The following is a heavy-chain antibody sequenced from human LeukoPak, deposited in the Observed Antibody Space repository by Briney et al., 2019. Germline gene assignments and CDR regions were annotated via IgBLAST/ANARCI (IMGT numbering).Heavy chain of an antibody. D-gene: IGHD6-6*01. CDR2: ISWDGGST. CDR1: GFTFDDYA. Sequence: GGSLRLSCAASGFTFDDYAMHWVRQAPGKGLEWVSLISWDGGSTYYADSVKGRFTISKDSSKNTLYLQMNSLRPEDTAVYYCARVYSSSSSNWFDPWAREPWSPSPQ. V-gene: IGHV3-43D*03. CDR3: ARVYSSSSSNWFDP. J-gene: IGHJ5*02.